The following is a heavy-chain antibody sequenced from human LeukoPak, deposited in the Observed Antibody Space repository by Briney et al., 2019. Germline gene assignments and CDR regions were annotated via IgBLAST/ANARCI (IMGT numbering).Heavy chain of an antibody. CDR2: ISYDGSNK. V-gene: IGHV3-30*18. J-gene: IGHJ4*02. Sequence: PGGSLRLSCAASGFTFSSYGMHWVRQAPGKGLEWVAVISYDGSNKYYADSVKGRFTISRDNSKNTLCLQMNSLRAEDTAVYYCAKDGHYDSSGYYGVFDYWGQGTLVTVSS. D-gene: IGHD3-22*01. CDR1: GFTFSSYG. CDR3: AKDGHYDSSGYYGVFDY.